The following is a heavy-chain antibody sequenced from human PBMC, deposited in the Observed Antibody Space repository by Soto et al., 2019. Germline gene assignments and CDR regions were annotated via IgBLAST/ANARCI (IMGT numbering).Heavy chain of an antibody. CDR2: IYYSGST. CDR3: ARCSLDWLPPASSYYGMHA. D-gene: IGHD3-3*01. V-gene: IGHV4-31*03. CDR1: GGSISSGGYY. J-gene: IGHJ6*02. Sequence: TLSLSCTVSGGSISSGGYYWSWIRQHPGKGLEWIGYIYYSGSTYYNPSLKSRVTISVDTSKNQFSLKLSSVTAADTAVYYCARCSLDWLPPASSYYGMHARRHGTTITVSS.